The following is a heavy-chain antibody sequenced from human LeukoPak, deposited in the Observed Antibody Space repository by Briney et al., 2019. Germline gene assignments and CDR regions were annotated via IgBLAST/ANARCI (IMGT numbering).Heavy chain of an antibody. CDR1: GGTFSSYA. Sequence: SVKVSCKASGGTFSSYAISWVRQAPGQGLEWMGGIIPIFGTANYAQKFQGRVTITADKSTSTAYMELSSLRSEDTAVYYCARVSTSGYSSSSHYYFDYWGQGTLVTVSS. D-gene: IGHD6-6*01. CDR3: ARVSTSGYSSSSHYYFDY. CDR2: IIPIFGTA. V-gene: IGHV1-69*06. J-gene: IGHJ4*02.